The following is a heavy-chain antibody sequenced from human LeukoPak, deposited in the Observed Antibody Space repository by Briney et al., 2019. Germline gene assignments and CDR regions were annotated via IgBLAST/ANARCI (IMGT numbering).Heavy chain of an antibody. CDR3: ARHHRGYSYGYWFDP. Sequence: KPSETLSLTCAVYGGSFSGYYWSWIRQPPGKGLESIGEINHSGSTNYNPSLKSRVTISVDTSKNQFSLKLSSVTAADTAVYYCARHHRGYSYGYWFDPWGQGTLVTVSS. CDR2: INHSGST. V-gene: IGHV4-34*01. J-gene: IGHJ5*02. D-gene: IGHD5-18*01. CDR1: GGSFSGYY.